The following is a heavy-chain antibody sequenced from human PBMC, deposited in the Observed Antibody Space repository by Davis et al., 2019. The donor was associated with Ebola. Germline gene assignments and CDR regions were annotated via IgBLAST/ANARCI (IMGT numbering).Heavy chain of an antibody. Sequence: SVKVSCKSSGGTFSSFAVGWVRQAPGQGLGWMGGIIPIFRSPNYAQKFQGRVTITADESTTTVYMELSSLRSEDTAVYYCARGPTDPSGGWGQGTLVTVSS. CDR2: IIPIFRSP. CDR3: ARGPTDPSGG. D-gene: IGHD3-16*01. V-gene: IGHV1-69*13. J-gene: IGHJ4*02. CDR1: GGTFSSFA.